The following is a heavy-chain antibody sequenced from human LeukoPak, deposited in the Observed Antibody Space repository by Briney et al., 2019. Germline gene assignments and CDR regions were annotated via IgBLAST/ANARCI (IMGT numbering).Heavy chain of an antibody. D-gene: IGHD5-18*01. Sequence: GGSLRLSCAASGFTVSSDYMSWVRQAPGKGLEWVANIKQDGSEKYYVDSVKGRFTISRDNAKNSLYLQMNSLRAEDTAVYYCARRDTLLNDAFDIWGQGTMVTVSS. V-gene: IGHV3-7*01. CDR3: ARRDTLLNDAFDI. CDR1: GFTVSSDY. J-gene: IGHJ3*02. CDR2: IKQDGSEK.